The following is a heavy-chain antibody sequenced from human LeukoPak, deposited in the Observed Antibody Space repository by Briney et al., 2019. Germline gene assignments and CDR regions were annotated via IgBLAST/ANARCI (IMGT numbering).Heavy chain of an antibody. CDR2: IYSGGST. CDR1: GSTVSSNY. CDR3: ARANSGYDFRGYYYSYMDV. Sequence: GGSLRLSCAASGSTVSSNYMSWVRQVPGKGLEWVSVIYSGGSTYYADSVKGRFTISRDDSKNTLYLQMNSLRAEDTAVYYCARANSGYDFRGYYYSYMDVWGKGTTVTVSS. D-gene: IGHD5-12*01. V-gene: IGHV3-53*01. J-gene: IGHJ6*03.